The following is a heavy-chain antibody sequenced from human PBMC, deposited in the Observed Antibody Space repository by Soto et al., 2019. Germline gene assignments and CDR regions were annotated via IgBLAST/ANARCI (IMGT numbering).Heavy chain of an antibody. V-gene: IGHV4-34*01. CDR3: ARRGDSSWFGFDY. Sequence: SETLSLTCAVYGGSFSGYYWSWIRQPPGKGLEWIGEINHSGSTNYNPSLKSRVTISVDTSKNQFSLKLSSVTAADTAVYYCARRGDSSWFGFDYWGQGTLVTVSS. D-gene: IGHD6-13*01. J-gene: IGHJ4*02. CDR2: INHSGST. CDR1: GGSFSGYY.